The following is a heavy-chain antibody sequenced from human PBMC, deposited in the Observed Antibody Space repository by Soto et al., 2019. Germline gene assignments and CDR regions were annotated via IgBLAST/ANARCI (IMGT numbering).Heavy chain of an antibody. CDR1: GYSFTSYW. D-gene: IGHD1-7*01. V-gene: IGHV5-51*01. J-gene: IGHJ3*02. Sequence: GESLKISCKGSGYSFTSYWIGWVRQMPGKGLEWMGIIYPGDSDTIYSPAFQGQVTISADKSISTAYLQWSSLKASDTAMYYCSRLKIAATTWDTFDIWGQGTMVTVSS. CDR2: IYPGDSDT. CDR3: SRLKIAATTWDTFDI.